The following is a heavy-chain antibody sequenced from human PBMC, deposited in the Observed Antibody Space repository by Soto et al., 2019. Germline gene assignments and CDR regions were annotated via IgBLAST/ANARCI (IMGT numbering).Heavy chain of an antibody. CDR1: GFTFSSYA. CDR2: ISGRGGST. V-gene: IGHV3-23*01. CDR3: AKASGWFGEFDY. D-gene: IGHD3-10*01. J-gene: IGHJ4*02. Sequence: EVQLLESGGGLVQPGGSLRLPCAASGFTFSSYAMSWVRQAPGKGLEWGSAISGRGGSTYYADSVKGRFTISRDNSKNTLYLQMNSLRAEDTAVYYCAKASGWFGEFDYWGQGTLVTVSS.